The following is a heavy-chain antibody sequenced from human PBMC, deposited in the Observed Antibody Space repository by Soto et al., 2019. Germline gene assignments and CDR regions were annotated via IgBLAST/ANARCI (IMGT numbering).Heavy chain of an antibody. D-gene: IGHD6-13*01. V-gene: IGHV3-48*02. CDR2: ISTSSTTI. Sequence: EVQLVESGGGLVQPGGSLRLSCAASGFTFSSYSMNWVRQAPGKGLAWVSYISTSSTTIYYADSVKGRFTVSRDDAKNSLYLQMNSLRDEDTAVYFCVRGRSSNWSHYSTYGMDVWGHGTTVTVSS. CDR1: GFTFSSYS. CDR3: VRGRSSNWSHYSTYGMDV. J-gene: IGHJ6*02.